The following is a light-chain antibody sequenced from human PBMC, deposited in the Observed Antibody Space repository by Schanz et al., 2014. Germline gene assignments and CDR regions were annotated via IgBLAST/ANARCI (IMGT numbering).Light chain of an antibody. CDR2: DVS. Sequence: QSALTQPASVSGSPGQSITISCTGTSSDVGGYNYVSWYQQYPGKAPKLMIYDVSNRPSGVSNRFSGSKSGNTASLTVSGLQDEDEDDYYCSSYAGSHTYVFGTGTKLTVL. CDR3: SSYAGSHTYV. V-gene: IGLV2-14*03. CDR1: SSDVGGYNY. J-gene: IGLJ1*01.